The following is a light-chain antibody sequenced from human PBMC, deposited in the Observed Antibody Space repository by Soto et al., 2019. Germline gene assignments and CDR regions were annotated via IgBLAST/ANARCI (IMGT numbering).Light chain of an antibody. CDR1: SRDVGGYNY. J-gene: IGLJ1*01. V-gene: IGLV2-14*03. CDR3: GSYTSSNTLV. CDR2: EVT. Sequence: QSALTQPASVSVSPGQSITISCTGTSRDVGGYNYVSWYQQHPGKAPKLLIYEVTYRPSGVSNRFSGSKSGNTASLTISGLQAEDEADYFCGSYTSSNTLVFGTGTKLTVL.